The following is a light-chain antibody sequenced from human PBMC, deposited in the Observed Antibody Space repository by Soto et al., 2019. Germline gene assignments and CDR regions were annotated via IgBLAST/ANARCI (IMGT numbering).Light chain of an antibody. V-gene: IGLV1-51*02. J-gene: IGLJ2*01. CDR3: ATWDNSLSAVV. CDR2: ENN. Sequence: QSVLTLPPSVSAAPGQTVTISCSGSSSNIGNNYVSWYQQLPGRAPKLLIYENNKRPSEIPDRFSGSKSGTSATLGITGLQTGDEADYYCATWDNSLSAVVFGGGTKPPS. CDR1: SSNIGNNY.